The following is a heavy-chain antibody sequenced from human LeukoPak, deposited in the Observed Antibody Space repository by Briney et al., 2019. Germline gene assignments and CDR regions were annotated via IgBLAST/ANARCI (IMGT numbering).Heavy chain of an antibody. J-gene: IGHJ6*03. Sequence: KPSEPLSLTCTVSGGSIRRYYWRWLRQPPGKGLEWFGYNYYSGSTNSNPSLKSQVTISVDTSKNQFSLKLRSVTAAATAADYCARGDWEYQLLRHYYGCYIDVWRRETTLTVSS. CDR1: GGSIRRYY. V-gene: IGHV4-59*01. CDR2: NYYSGST. CDR3: ARGDWEYQLLRHYYGCYIDV. D-gene: IGHD2-2*01.